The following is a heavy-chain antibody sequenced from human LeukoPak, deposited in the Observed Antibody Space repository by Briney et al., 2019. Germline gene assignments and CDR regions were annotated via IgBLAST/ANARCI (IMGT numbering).Heavy chain of an antibody. CDR1: GFTFSSYA. Sequence: PGGSLRLSCAASGFTFSSYAMSWVRQAPGKGLEWVSAISGSGGSTYYADSVKGRFTISRDNSKNTLYLQMNSLRAEDTAVYYCAKDQRWMVRGAKDYWGQGTLVTVSS. CDR3: AKDQRWMVRGAKDY. D-gene: IGHD3-10*01. V-gene: IGHV3-23*01. J-gene: IGHJ4*02. CDR2: ISGSGGST.